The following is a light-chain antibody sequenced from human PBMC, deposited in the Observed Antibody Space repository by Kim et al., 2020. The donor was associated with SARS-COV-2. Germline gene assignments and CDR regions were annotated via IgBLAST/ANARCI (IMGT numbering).Light chain of an antibody. CDR2: GAS. J-gene: IGKJ4*01. V-gene: IGKV3-15*01. Sequence: IVMTQSPATLSVSPGEKTTLSCRASQSISSNLAWYQQKPGQAPRLLISGASTRATGIPARVSGSGSGTEFTLTISSLQSEDFAVYYCQQYSKWPLTFGGGTKVDIK. CDR1: QSISSN. CDR3: QQYSKWPLT.